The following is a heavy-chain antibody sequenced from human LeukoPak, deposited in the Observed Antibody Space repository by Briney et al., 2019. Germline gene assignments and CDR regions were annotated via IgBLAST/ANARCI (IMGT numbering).Heavy chain of an antibody. V-gene: IGHV3-48*03. Sequence: GGSLRLSCAASGFTFSSYEMNWVRQAPGKGLEWVSYISSSGSTIYYANSVKGRFTISRDNAKNSLYLQMNSLRAEDTAVYYCARASDAFDIWGQGTMVTVSS. CDR2: ISSSGSTI. J-gene: IGHJ3*02. CDR1: GFTFSSYE. CDR3: ARASDAFDI.